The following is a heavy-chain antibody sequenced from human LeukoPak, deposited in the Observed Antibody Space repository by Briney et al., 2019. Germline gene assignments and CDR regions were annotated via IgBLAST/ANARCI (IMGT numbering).Heavy chain of an antibody. CDR1: GFTFSTYW. V-gene: IGHV3-23*01. D-gene: IGHD6-13*01. Sequence: PGRSLRLSCAASGFTFSTYWMHWVRQAPGKGLEWVSAISGSGGSTYYADSVKGRFTISRDNSKNTLYLQMNSLRAEDTAVYYCAHISSSWPDYWGQGTLVTVSS. CDR3: AHISSSWPDY. J-gene: IGHJ4*02. CDR2: ISGSGGST.